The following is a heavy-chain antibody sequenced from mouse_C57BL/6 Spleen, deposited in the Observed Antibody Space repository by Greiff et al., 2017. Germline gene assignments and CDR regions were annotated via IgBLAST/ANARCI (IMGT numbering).Heavy chain of an antibody. Sequence: VKLQQPGAELVKPGASVKLSCKASGYTFTSYWMQWVKQRPGQGLEWIGEIDPSDSYTNYNQKFKGKATLTVDTSSSTAYMQLSSLTSEDSAVYYCARRLLRHYAMDYWGQGTSVTVSS. CDR2: IDPSDSYT. J-gene: IGHJ4*01. CDR1: GYTFTSYW. V-gene: IGHV1-50*01. D-gene: IGHD1-2*01. CDR3: ARRLLRHYAMDY.